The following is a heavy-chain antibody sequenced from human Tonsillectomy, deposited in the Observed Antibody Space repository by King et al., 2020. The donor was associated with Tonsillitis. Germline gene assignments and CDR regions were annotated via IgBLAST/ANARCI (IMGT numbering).Heavy chain of an antibody. CDR2: IYYSGST. CDR3: ARHGARKAAAGTAGVDS. D-gene: IGHD6-13*01. V-gene: IGHV4-39*07. Sequence: QLQESGPGLVKPSETLSLTCTVSGGSISSSSYYWGWIRQPPGKGLEWIGSIYYSGSTYYNPSLKSRVTISVDTSKNQFSLKLSSVTAADTAVYYCARHGARKAAAGTAGVDSWGQGTLVTVSS. J-gene: IGHJ4*02. CDR1: GGSISSSSYY.